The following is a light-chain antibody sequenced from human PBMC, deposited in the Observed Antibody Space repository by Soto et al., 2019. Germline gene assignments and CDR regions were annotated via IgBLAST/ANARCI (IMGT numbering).Light chain of an antibody. V-gene: IGLV4-60*02. CDR1: SGHSSYI. CDR2: LEGSGSY. J-gene: IGLJ3*02. CDR3: ETWDSDSRV. Sequence: QAVVTQSSSASASLGSSVKLTCTLSSGHSSYIIAWHQQQPGKAPRYLMKLEGSGSYSKGSGVPDRFSGSSSGADRYLTISNLQFDDEADYYCETWDSDSRVFGGGTKLTVL.